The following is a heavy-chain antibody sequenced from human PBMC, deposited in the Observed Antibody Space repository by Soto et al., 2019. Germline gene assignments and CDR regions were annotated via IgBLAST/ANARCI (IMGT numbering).Heavy chain of an antibody. CDR1: GFTFSSYA. J-gene: IGHJ6*02. CDR2: ISGSGGST. D-gene: IGHD3-9*01. V-gene: IGHV3-23*01. Sequence: GGSLRLSCAASGFTFSSYAMSWVRQAPGKGLEWVSAISGSGGSTYYADSVKGRFTISRYNSKNTLYLQMNSLRAEDTAVYYCAKTRNYDILTGSDPMDVWGQGTTVTVSS. CDR3: AKTRNYDILTGSDPMDV.